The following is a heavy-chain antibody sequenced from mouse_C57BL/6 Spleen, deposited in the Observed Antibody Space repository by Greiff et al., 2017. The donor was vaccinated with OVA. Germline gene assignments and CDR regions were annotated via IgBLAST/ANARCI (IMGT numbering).Heavy chain of an antibody. CDR1: GYSITSGYY. V-gene: IGHV3-6*01. CDR3: AREGDYGSSWDY. D-gene: IGHD1-1*01. J-gene: IGHJ2*01. CDR2: ISYDGSN. Sequence: EVQLVESGPGLVKPSQSLSLTCSVTGYSITSGYYWNWIRQFPGNKLEWMGYISYDGSNNYNPSLKNRISITRDTSKNQFFLKLNSVTTEDTATYYCAREGDYGSSWDYWGQGTTLTVSS.